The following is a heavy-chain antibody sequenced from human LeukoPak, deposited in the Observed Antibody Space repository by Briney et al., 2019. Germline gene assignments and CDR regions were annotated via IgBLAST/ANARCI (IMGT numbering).Heavy chain of an antibody. D-gene: IGHD2-2*02. CDR3: ARSPIAVLPAAIMSLRAPSDY. J-gene: IGHJ4*02. CDR1: GYTFTGYY. V-gene: IGHV1-2*02. Sequence: ASVKVSCKASGYTFTGYYIHWVRQAPGQGLEWMGWINPKRGGANYAQKFQGRVTMTRDTSINTAYMELSSLRYDDTVLYYCARSPIAVLPAAIMSLRAPSDYCGQGTLVTVSS. CDR2: INPKRGGA.